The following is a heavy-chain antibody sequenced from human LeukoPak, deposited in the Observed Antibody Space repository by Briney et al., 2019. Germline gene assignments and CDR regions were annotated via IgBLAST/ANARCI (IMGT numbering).Heavy chain of an antibody. CDR2: IIPIFGTV. CDR3: ARSSGYDHDAFDI. CDR1: GGTFSSYA. J-gene: IGHJ3*02. V-gene: IGHV1-69*13. D-gene: IGHD3-22*01. Sequence: SVKVSCKASGGTFSSYAISWVRQAPGQGLEWMGGIIPIFGTVNYAQKFQGRVTITADESTSTAYMELSSLRSEDTAVYYCARSSGYDHDAFDIWGQGTMVTVSS.